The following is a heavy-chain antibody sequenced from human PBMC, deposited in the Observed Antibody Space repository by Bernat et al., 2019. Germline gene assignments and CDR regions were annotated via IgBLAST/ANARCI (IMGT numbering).Heavy chain of an antibody. J-gene: IGHJ4*02. V-gene: IGHV4-61*01. Sequence: QVQLQESGPGLVKPSETLSLTCTVSGGSVSSGSYYWSWIRQPPGKGLEWIGYIYYSGSTNYNPSLKSRVTISGDTSKNQFSLKLSSVTAADTAVYYCAGYHSGYAVSVGWGQGTLDTVCS. CDR3: AGYHSGYAVSVG. CDR2: IYYSGST. D-gene: IGHD5-12*01. CDR1: GGSVSSGSYY.